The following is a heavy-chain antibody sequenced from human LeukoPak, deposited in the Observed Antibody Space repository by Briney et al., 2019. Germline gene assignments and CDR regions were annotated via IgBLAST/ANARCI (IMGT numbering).Heavy chain of an antibody. CDR3: ARGKYSYGPFDY. V-gene: IGHV3-48*03. CDR2: SNSGSTM. J-gene: IGHJ4*02. Sequence: GGSLRLSCAGSGFSFRSYEMNWVRQAPGKGLEWLSVSNSGSTMYYADSVKGRFTISRDNARNSLYLQMDSLRAEDTAVYYCARGKYSYGPFDYWGQGTLVTVSS. D-gene: IGHD5-18*01. CDR1: GFSFRSYE.